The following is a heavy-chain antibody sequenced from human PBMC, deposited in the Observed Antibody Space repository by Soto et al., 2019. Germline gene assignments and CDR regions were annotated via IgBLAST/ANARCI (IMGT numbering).Heavy chain of an antibody. J-gene: IGHJ4*02. CDR2: IWYDGSNK. Sequence: QVQLVESGGGVVQPGRSLRLSCAASGFTFSSYGMHWVRQAPGKGLEWVAVIWYDGSNKYYADSVKGRFTISRDISKNTLYLQMNSLRAEDTAVYYCARDLRVFGGLGYWGQGTLVTVSS. CDR3: ARDLRVFGGLGY. CDR1: GFTFSSYG. V-gene: IGHV3-33*01. D-gene: IGHD3-3*01.